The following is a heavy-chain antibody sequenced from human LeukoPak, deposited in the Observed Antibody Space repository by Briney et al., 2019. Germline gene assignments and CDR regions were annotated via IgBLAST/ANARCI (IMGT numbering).Heavy chain of an antibody. J-gene: IGHJ4*02. CDR2: ISSSSNYI. CDR3: ARDRTGSGSYYFDY. V-gene: IGHV3-21*01. CDR1: GFTFSTYT. Sequence: GGSLRLSCAASGFTFSTYTMNWVRQAPGKGLEWVSSISSSSNYIYYADSVKGRFTISSDDAKNSLNLQMSSLRAEDTAVYYCARDRTGSGSYYFDYWGQGTLVTVSS. D-gene: IGHD1-26*01.